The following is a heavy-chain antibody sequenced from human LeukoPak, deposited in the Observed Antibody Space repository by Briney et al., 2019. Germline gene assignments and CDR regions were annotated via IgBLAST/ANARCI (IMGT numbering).Heavy chain of an antibody. CDR1: GFTFSSYS. J-gene: IGHJ4*02. D-gene: IGHD7-27*01. CDR2: ISSSGSTI. CDR3: ARDGWAGELDY. Sequence: GGSLRLSCAASGFTFSSYSMNWVRQAPGKGLEWVSYISSSGSTIYYADSVKGRFTISRDNAKNSLYLQMNSLRAEDTAVYYCARDGWAGELDYWGQGTLVTVSS. V-gene: IGHV3-48*04.